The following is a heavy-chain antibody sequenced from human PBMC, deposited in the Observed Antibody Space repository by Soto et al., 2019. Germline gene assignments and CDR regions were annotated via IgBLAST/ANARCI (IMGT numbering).Heavy chain of an antibody. D-gene: IGHD2-2*01. CDR2: ISSSSSYV. J-gene: IGHJ5*02. CDR1: GFTFSSYS. Sequence: EVQLVESGGGLVKPGGSLRLSCAASGFTFSSYSMNWVRQAPGKGLEWVSSISSSSSYVYYADSVKGRFTISRDNAKNSLYLQMNSLRAEDTAVYYCAREHLHPVVPVDPWGQGTLVTVSS. V-gene: IGHV3-21*01. CDR3: AREHLHPVVPVDP.